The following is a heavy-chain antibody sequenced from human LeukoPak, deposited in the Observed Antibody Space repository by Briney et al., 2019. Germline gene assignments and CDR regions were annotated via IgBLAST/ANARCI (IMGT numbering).Heavy chain of an antibody. CDR2: ISGSGGST. CDR3: AKDACSSTSCYQYYYYYYMDV. Sequence: PGGSLRLSCAASGFTFSSYAMSWVRQAPGKGLEWVSAISGSGGSTYYADSVKGRFTISRDNSKNTLYLQMNSLRAEDTAVYYCAKDACSSTSCYQYYYYYYMDVWGKGTRSPSP. V-gene: IGHV3-23*01. J-gene: IGHJ6*03. CDR1: GFTFSSYA. D-gene: IGHD2-2*01.